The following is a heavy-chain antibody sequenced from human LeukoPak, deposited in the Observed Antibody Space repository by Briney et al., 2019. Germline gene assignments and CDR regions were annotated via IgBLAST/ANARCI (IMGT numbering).Heavy chain of an antibody. J-gene: IGHJ4*02. CDR2: IYYSGST. Sequence: SETLSLTCTVSGGSISSSSYYWGWLRQPPGKGLEWIGSIYYSGSTYYNPSLKSRVTISVDTSKNQFSLKLSSVTAADTAVYYCARVSGIAVAGELDYWGQGTLVTVSS. V-gene: IGHV4-39*07. CDR3: ARVSGIAVAGELDY. CDR1: GGSISSSSYY. D-gene: IGHD6-19*01.